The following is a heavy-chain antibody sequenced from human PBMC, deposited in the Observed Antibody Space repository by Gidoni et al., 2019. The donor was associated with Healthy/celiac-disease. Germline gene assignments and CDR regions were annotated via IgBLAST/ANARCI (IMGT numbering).Heavy chain of an antibody. CDR2: INSDGSST. CDR1: GFTFTSYW. V-gene: IGHV3-74*01. Sequence: EVQLVESGGGLVQPGGSLRLSCAASGFTFTSYWMHWVRQAPGKGLVWVSRINSDGSSTSYADPVKGRFTISRDNAKNTLYLQMNSLRAEDTAVYYCAREASTVTTFGFYYYYGMDVWCQGTTVTVSS. D-gene: IGHD4-17*01. J-gene: IGHJ6*02. CDR3: AREASTVTTFGFYYYYGMDV.